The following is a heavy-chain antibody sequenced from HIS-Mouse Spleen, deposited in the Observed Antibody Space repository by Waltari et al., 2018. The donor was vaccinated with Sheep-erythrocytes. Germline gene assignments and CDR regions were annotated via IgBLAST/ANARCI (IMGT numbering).Heavy chain of an antibody. CDR1: GFTFSSYS. J-gene: IGHJ4*02. V-gene: IGHV3-21*01. D-gene: IGHD3-3*01. CDR3: ARASIFGVVRGFDY. CDR2: IRRSSSYI. Sequence: EVQLVDSGGGLVKPGGSLRLSCAASGFTFSSYSMNWVRQAPGKGLEWGESIRRSSSYIYYADSVKGQFTISRDNAKNSLYLQMNSLRAEDTAVYYCARASIFGVVRGFDYWGQGTLVTVSS.